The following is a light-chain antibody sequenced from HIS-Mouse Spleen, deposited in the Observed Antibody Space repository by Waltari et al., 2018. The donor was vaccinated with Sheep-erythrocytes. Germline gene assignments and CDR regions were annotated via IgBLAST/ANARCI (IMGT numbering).Light chain of an antibody. J-gene: IGLJ3*02. CDR1: SSDVGGYNY. CDR2: EVS. CDR3: SSYAGSNNWV. V-gene: IGLV2-8*01. Sequence: QSALTQPPSASGSPGQSVTISCTGTSSDVGGYNYVSWYQQHPGKAPKLMIYEVSKRPSGVPECVSDSKSGNTASLTVSGLQAEDEADYYCSSYAGSNNWVFGGGTK.